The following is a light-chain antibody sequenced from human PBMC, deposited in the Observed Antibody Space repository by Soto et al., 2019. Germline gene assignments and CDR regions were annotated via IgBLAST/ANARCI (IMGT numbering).Light chain of an antibody. CDR1: QSLSRN. J-gene: IGKJ2*01. V-gene: IGKV3-15*01. CDR3: QQYNDWPLS. CDR2: GAS. Sequence: EAVMTQSPATLSVSPGERVTLSCRASQSLSRNLAWYQQRPGQAPRLLIYGASTRATGIPARFSGSGSGTEFTLTINNLQSEDFAVYHCQQYNDWPLSFGQGTKLDIK.